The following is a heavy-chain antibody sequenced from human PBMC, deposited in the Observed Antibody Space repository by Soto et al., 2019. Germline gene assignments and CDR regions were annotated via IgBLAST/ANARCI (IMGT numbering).Heavy chain of an antibody. Sequence: SETLSLTCSVSGGSISHYYWSWIRQSPGKGLEWIGYAYYSGSTDYNPSLKSRVTMSVDTSKNQASLKLNSVTTADTAVYYCARDRSTYGGGGTGEVKENWFDPWGPGTLVTVSS. D-gene: IGHD2-8*01. V-gene: IGHV4-59*01. CDR2: AYYSGST. CDR3: ARDRSTYGGGGTGEVKENWFDP. CDR1: GGSISHYY. J-gene: IGHJ5*02.